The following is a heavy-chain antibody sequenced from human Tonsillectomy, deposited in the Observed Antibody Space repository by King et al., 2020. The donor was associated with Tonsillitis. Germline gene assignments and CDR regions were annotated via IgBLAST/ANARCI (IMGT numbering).Heavy chain of an antibody. V-gene: IGHV3-23*04. Sequence: VQLVESGGGLIXPGXSLXLXCAASGFTFSSYAMNWVXQAPGKGLEWVSGISGSGGSTYYADSVEGRFAISRDNSQNTLYLQMNSLRAEDTAIYYCAKDRDFWSPHGMDVWGQGTTVTVSS. J-gene: IGHJ6*02. CDR2: ISGSGGST. CDR3: AKDRDFWSPHGMDV. D-gene: IGHD3-3*01. CDR1: GFTFSSYA.